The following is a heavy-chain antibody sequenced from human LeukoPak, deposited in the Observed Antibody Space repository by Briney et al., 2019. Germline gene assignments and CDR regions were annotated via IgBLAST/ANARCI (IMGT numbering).Heavy chain of an antibody. CDR1: GFTFSSYA. CDR2: ISGSGGST. D-gene: IGHD3-22*01. Sequence: GGSLRLSCAASGFTFSSYAMSWVRQAPGKGLEWVSAISGSGGSTYYADSVKGRFTISRDNSKNTLYLQMNSLRAEDTAVYYCAKQGHYYDSTGYFDYWGQGTLVTVSS. CDR3: AKQGHYYDSTGYFDY. J-gene: IGHJ4*02. V-gene: IGHV3-23*01.